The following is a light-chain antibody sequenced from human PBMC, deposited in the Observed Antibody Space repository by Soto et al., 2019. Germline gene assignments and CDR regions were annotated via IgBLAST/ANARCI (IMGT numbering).Light chain of an antibody. Sequence: QSALTQPASVSGSPGQSITISCTGTSSDVGTYNLVSWYQHHPGKAPKLMIYEGSKRPSGVSNRFSGSKSVNTASLTISGLQAEDEADYYCCSYAGSSTYVFGTGTKVTVL. CDR3: CSYAGSSTYV. J-gene: IGLJ1*01. CDR2: EGS. V-gene: IGLV2-23*01. CDR1: SSDVGTYNL.